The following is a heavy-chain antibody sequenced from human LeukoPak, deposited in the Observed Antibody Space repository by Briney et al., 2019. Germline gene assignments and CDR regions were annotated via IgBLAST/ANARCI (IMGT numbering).Heavy chain of an antibody. CDR1: GFAFKNYN. J-gene: IGHJ6*03. D-gene: IGHD6-19*01. CDR2: ISSISSSYI. Sequence: GSLILSWAASGFAFKNYNMNWVRQAPGKGLEWVSSISSISSSYIYYADSVKGRFTICRDNAKNSLYLQMNSLRAEDTAVYYCGRYGLGYYYMDVWGKGTTVTVSS. V-gene: IGHV3-21*01. CDR3: GRYGLGYYYMDV.